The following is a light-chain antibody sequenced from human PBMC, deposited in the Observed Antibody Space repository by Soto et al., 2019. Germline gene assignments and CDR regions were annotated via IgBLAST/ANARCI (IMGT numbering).Light chain of an antibody. V-gene: IGKV1-5*03. CDR1: QSISSW. CDR2: NAS. CDR3: QHYNGSSST. J-gene: IGKJ2*01. Sequence: DIQMTQSPSTLSGSVGDRVTITCRASQSISSWLAWYQQKPGKAPKLLIYNASTLESGIPSRFSGSGSGTEFTLTISSLQPDDFATYYCQHYNGSSSTFGQGTKLELK.